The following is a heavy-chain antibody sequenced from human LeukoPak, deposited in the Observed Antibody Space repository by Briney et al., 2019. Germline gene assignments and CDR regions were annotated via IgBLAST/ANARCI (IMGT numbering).Heavy chain of an antibody. D-gene: IGHD3-3*01. V-gene: IGHV4-30-2*01. CDR2: IYHTGST. CDR1: GGSISSGGYY. CDR3: ARDGGSGYYFDY. Sequence: PSETLSLTCTVSGGSISSGGYYWSWIWQPPGKGLEWIGYIYHTGSTFYNPSLKSRVTISVDRSKNQFSLRLSSVTAADTAVYYCARDGGSGYYFDYWGQGTLVTVSS. J-gene: IGHJ4*02.